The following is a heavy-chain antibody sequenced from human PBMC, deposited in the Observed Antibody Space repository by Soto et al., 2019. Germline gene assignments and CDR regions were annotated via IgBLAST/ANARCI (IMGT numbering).Heavy chain of an antibody. J-gene: IGHJ6*02. CDR3: ARGGFDCSGGSCYLYYCYYGMDV. CDR2: MNPNSGNT. V-gene: IGHV1-8*01. CDR1: GYTFTSYD. Sequence: ASVKVSCKASGYTFTSYDINCVRQATGQGLEWMGWMNPNSGNTGYAQKFQGRVTMTRNTSISTAYMELSSLRSEDTAVYYCARGGFDCSGGSCYLYYCYYGMDVWGQGTTVTVSS. D-gene: IGHD2-15*01.